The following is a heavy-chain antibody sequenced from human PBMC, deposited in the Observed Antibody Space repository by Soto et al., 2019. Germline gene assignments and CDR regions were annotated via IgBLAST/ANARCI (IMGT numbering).Heavy chain of an antibody. CDR2: MNPNSGNT. V-gene: IGHV1-8*01. Sequence: ASVKVSCKASGYTFTSYDINWVRQATGQGLEWMGWMNPNSGNTGYAQKFQGRVTMTRNTSISTAYMELSSLRSEDTAVYYCARGSSGWPYYYYGMDVWGQRTTVTVSS. CDR3: ARGSSGWPYYYYGMDV. D-gene: IGHD6-19*01. CDR1: GYTFTSYD. J-gene: IGHJ6*02.